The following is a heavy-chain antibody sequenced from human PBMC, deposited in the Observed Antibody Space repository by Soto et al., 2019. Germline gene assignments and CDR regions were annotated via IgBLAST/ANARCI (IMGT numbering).Heavy chain of an antibody. CDR1: GGTFSSYA. D-gene: IGHD5-18*01. V-gene: IGHV1-69*13. Sequence: SVKVSCKASGGTFSSYAISWVRQAPGQGLEWMGGIIPIFGTANYAQKFQGRVTITADESTSTAYMELSSLRSEDTAVYYCARVHSQIRAYSYHHFDYWGQGTLVTVSA. CDR2: IIPIFGTA. CDR3: ARVHSQIRAYSYHHFDY. J-gene: IGHJ4*02.